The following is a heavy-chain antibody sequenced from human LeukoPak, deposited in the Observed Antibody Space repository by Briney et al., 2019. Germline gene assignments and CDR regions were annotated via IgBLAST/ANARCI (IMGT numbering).Heavy chain of an antibody. CDR3: AKDIRDYDFWSGYFDY. CDR2: ISGDGGST. J-gene: IGHJ4*02. V-gene: IGHV3-43*02. CDR1: GFTFDDYA. Sequence: GGSLRLSCAASGFTFDDYAMHWVRQAPGKGLEWASLISGDGGSTYYADSVKGRFTISRDNSKNSLYLQMNSLRTEDTALYYCAKDIRDYDFWSGYFDYWGQGTLVTVSS. D-gene: IGHD3-3*01.